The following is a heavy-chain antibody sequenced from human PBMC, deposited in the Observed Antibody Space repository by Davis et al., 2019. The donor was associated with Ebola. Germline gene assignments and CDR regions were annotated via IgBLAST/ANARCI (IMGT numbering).Heavy chain of an antibody. CDR1: GFTFSDYY. CDR3: ARVAVALYYYGMDV. V-gene: IGHV3-11*06. D-gene: IGHD4-23*01. J-gene: IGHJ6*02. CDR2: ISSSSSYT. Sequence: GESLKISCAASGFTFSDYYMSWIRQAPGKGLEWVSYISSSSSYTNYADSVKGRFTISRDNAKNSLYLQMNSLRAEDTAVYYCARVAVALYYYGMDVWGHGTTVTVSS.